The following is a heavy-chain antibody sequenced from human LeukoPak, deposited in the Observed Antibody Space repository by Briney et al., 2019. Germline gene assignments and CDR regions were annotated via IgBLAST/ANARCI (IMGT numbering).Heavy chain of an antibody. V-gene: IGHV3-53*01. J-gene: IGHJ4*02. D-gene: IGHD5-12*01. CDR2: IFGGGPT. CDR1: GFTVSGNY. Sequence: GGSLRLSCAASGFTVSGNYKNWVRQAPGKGLEWVSVIFGGGPTHYADSVKGRFTISRDNSKNTLYLQMNSLRVEDTAVYYCILATIGRSLDYWGQGTLVTVSP. CDR3: ILATIGRSLDY.